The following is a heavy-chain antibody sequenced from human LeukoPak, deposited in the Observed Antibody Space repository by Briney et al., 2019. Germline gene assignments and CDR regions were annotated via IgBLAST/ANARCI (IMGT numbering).Heavy chain of an antibody. J-gene: IGHJ4*02. CDR2: ISTHSGKT. V-gene: IGHV1-18*01. D-gene: IGHD5-12*01. CDR1: GYTFISYD. CDR3: ARGGASSGYDY. Sequence: AAVKVSCKASGYTFISYDISWVRQAPGQGLEWVGWISTHSGKTNYAHKVQGRVTMTTDTSTSTAYMELRSLTSDDTAIYYCARGGASSGYDYWGQGTLVTVSS.